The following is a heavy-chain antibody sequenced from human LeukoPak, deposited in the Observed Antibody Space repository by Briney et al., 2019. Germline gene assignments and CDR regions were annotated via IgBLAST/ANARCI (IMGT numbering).Heavy chain of an antibody. V-gene: IGHV1-18*01. CDR2: TSAYNGNT. CDR1: GYSLTSYG. J-gene: IGHJ6*02. Sequence: ASVKVSCTASGYSLTSYGISWVRQAPGQGLEWMGWTSAYNGNTNYAQKLQGRVTMTTDTSTSTAYMELRSLRSDDTAVYYCARDYDYVWGSYLPRYYYYYGMDVWGQGTTVTVSS. D-gene: IGHD3-16*02. CDR3: ARDYDYVWGSYLPRYYYYYGMDV.